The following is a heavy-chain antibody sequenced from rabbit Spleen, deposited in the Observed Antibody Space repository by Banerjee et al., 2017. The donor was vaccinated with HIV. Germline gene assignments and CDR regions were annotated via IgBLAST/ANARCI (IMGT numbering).Heavy chain of an antibody. J-gene: IGHJ6*01. CDR2: IYADSSSST. V-gene: IGHV1S40*01. D-gene: IGHD5-1*01. CDR1: GFSFSSDYY. CDR3: ARDLDGTYAMDL. Sequence: QSLEESGGDLVKPGASLTLTCTASGFSFSSDYYMCWVRQAPGKGLESIACIYADSSSSTYYANWARGRFTISKTSSTTVTLQMTSLTAADTATYFCARDLDGTYAMDLWGPGTLVTVS.